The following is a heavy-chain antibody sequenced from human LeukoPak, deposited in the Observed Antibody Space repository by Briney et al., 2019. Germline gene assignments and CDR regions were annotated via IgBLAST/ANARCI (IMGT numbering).Heavy chain of an antibody. CDR3: ARLVWLGESPGSWFDS. D-gene: IGHD3-10*01. Sequence: SETLSLTCTVSGGSISSHYWSWIRQPPGKGLEWIGYIHYSGSTNYNPSLKSRVTISPDTSKNQLFLKLNSVTAADTAVYYCARLVWLGESPGSWFDSWGQGTLVTVSS. J-gene: IGHJ5*01. CDR2: IHYSGST. CDR1: GGSISSHY. V-gene: IGHV4-59*11.